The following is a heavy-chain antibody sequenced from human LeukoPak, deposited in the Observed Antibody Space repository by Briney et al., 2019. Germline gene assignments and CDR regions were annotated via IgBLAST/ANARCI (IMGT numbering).Heavy chain of an antibody. CDR2: IKSKTNGGTT. J-gene: IGHJ4*02. D-gene: IGHD3-22*01. CDR1: GFTFSNAW. Sequence: GGTLRLSCVASGFTFSNAWMRWVGEAPGQGLEGFGRIKSKTNGGTTDYAAPVKGRFTISRDDSKNTLYLQMNSLKTEDTAVYYCTTEDYYDSSRYYQTFDYWGQGTLVTVSS. V-gene: IGHV3-15*01. CDR3: TTEDYYDSSRYYQTFDY.